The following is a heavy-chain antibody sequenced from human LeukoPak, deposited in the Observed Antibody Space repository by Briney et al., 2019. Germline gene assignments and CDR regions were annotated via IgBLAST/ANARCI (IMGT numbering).Heavy chain of an antibody. CDR1: GYTFSSYS. CDR3: ARDAGGYVPLDY. CDR2: ISSSSSYI. D-gene: IGHD5-12*01. V-gene: IGHV3-21*01. J-gene: IGHJ4*02. Sequence: GGSLRLSCAASGYTFSSYSMNWVRQAPGKGLEWVSSISSSSSYIYYADSVKGRFTISRDNAKNSLYLQMNSLRAEDTAVYYCARDAGGYVPLDYWGQGTLVTVSS.